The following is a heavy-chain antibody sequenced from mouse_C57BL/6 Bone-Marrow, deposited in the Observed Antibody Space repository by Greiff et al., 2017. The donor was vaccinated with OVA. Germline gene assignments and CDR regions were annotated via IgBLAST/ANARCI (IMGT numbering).Heavy chain of an antibody. CDR1: GFTFSSYA. J-gene: IGHJ4*01. Sequence: EVQLQESGEGLVKPGGSLKLSCAASGFTFSSYAMSWVRQTPEKRLEWVAYIRSGGDYLYYADTVKGRFTISRDNARNTLYLQMSSLKSEDTAMYYCTRDQGRRRGAMDYWGQGTSVTVSS. V-gene: IGHV5-9-1*02. CDR3: TRDQGRRRGAMDY. D-gene: IGHD3-2*02. CDR2: IRSGGDYL.